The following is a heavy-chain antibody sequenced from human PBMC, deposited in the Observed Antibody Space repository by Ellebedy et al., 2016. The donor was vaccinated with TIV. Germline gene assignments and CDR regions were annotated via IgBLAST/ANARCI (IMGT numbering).Heavy chain of an antibody. CDR2: IDLDGSGT. J-gene: IGHJ4*02. CDR1: GFTFSNYW. Sequence: GESLKISCAASGFTFSNYWMHWVRQTPGQGLVWVSRIDLDGSGTSYADSVKGRFTMSRDNAKNTVYLQMNSLRAEDAAVYYCTTTFEFWGQGALVTVSS. CDR3: TTTFEF. D-gene: IGHD3-16*01. V-gene: IGHV3-74*01.